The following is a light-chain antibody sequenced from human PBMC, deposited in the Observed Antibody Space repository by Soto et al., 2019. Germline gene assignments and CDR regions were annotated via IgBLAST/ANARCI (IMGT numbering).Light chain of an antibody. Sequence: EVVLTQSPGTLSLSPGERATLSCRASQTVSSNYLAWYQQKPGQAPRLLIYVASNRATGIPDRFSGSGSGTVFTLTISRLEPEDFAVYYCQQYGNSPQTFGQGTKVEIK. V-gene: IGKV3-20*01. CDR3: QQYGNSPQT. CDR1: QTVSSNY. CDR2: VAS. J-gene: IGKJ1*01.